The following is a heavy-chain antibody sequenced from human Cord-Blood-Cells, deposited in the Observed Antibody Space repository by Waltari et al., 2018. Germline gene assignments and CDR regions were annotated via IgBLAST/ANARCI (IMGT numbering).Heavy chain of an antibody. CDR1: GFTFSNAW. V-gene: IGHV3-15*01. J-gene: IGHJ4*02. Sequence: EVQLVESGGGLVKPGGSLRLSCAASGFTFSNAWMSWVRQAPGKGLEGVGRIKSKTDGGTTDYAAPVKGRFTISRDDSKNTLYLQMNSLKTEDTAVYYCTAYDILTGYSGYWGQGTLVTVSS. D-gene: IGHD3-9*01. CDR3: TAYDILTGYSGY. CDR2: IKSKTDGGTT.